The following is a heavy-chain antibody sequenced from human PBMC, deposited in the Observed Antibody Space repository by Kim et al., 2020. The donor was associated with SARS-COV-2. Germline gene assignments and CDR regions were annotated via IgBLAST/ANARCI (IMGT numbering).Heavy chain of an antibody. CDR2: QSGST. D-gene: IGHD2-15*01. Sequence: QSGSTNYNPSHKSRVTISVDKARNQCSLKLSSVTAADTAVYYWARGWSLDVWGQGTTVTVSS. CDR3: ARGWSLDV. J-gene: IGHJ6*02. V-gene: IGHV4-4*02.